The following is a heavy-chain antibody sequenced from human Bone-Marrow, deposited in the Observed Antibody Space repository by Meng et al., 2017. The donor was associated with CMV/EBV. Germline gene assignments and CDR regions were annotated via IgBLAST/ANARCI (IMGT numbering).Heavy chain of an antibody. CDR3: ARGEVFGVQNDGMGF. V-gene: IGHV3-30*04. Sequence: GESLKISCAVSGLTFSNYAFHWVRQAPGKGLEWVALISYNSAQKYYSDSVKGRLSISRDNSANTLFLHINNLRPDDTAVYFCARGEVFGVQNDGMGFWGPGNTVTGAS. CDR2: ISYNSAQK. CDR1: GLTFSNYA. D-gene: IGHD3-16*01. J-gene: IGHJ6*01.